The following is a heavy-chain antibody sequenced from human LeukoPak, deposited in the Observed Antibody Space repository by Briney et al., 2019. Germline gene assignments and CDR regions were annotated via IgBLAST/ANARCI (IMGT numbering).Heavy chain of an antibody. D-gene: IGHD3-22*01. J-gene: IGHJ4*02. CDR2: ISGSGGGT. CDR3: AKRGVVIRVILVGFHKEAYYFDS. CDR1: GLTLSNYG. V-gene: IGHV3-23*01. Sequence: RTGGSLRLSCAVSGLTLSNYGMSWVRQAPGKGLERVAGISGSGGGTNYADSVKGRFTISRDNSKNTLYLQMNSLRAEDTAVYFCAKRGVVIRVILVGFHKEAYYFDSWGQGALVTVSS.